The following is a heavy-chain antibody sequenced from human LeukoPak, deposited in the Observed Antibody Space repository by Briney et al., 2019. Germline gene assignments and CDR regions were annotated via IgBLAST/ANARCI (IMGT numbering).Heavy chain of an antibody. D-gene: IGHD1-26*01. CDR1: GYTFTGCY. CDR2: INPNSGGT. V-gene: IGHV1-2*02. J-gene: IGHJ3*02. Sequence: GASVKVSCKASGYTFTGCYMHWVRQAPGQGLEWMGWINPNSGGTNYAQKFQGRVTMTRDTSISTAYMELSRLRSDDTAVYYCAKWELPDGAFDIWGQGTMVTVSS. CDR3: AKWELPDGAFDI.